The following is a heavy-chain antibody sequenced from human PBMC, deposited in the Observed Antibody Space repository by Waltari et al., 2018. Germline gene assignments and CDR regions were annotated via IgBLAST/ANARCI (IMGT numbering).Heavy chain of an antibody. CDR3: ARGITMIVVVHRDDAFDI. D-gene: IGHD3-22*01. V-gene: IGHV1-69*01. J-gene: IGHJ3*02. CDR1: GGTFSSYA. CDR2: IIPIFGTA. Sequence: VQLVQSGAEVKKPGSSVKVSCKASGGTFSSYAISWVRQAPGQGLEWMGGIIPIFGTANYAQKFQGRVTITADESTSTAYMELSSLRSEDTAVYYCARGITMIVVVHRDDAFDIWGQGTMVTVSS.